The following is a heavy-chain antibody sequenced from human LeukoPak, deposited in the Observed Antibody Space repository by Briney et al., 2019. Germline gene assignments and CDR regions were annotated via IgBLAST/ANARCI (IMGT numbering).Heavy chain of an antibody. CDR2: ISSSSSTI. J-gene: IGHJ6*02. D-gene: IGHD3-10*01. V-gene: IGHV3-48*04. CDR3: ARWHYYGSGSYYYYYGMDV. Sequence: PGGSLRLSCAASGFTFSSYSMNWVRQAPGKGLEWVSYISSSSSTIYYADSVKGRFTISRDNAKNSLYLQMNSLRAEDTAVYYCARWHYYGSGSYYYYYGMDVWGQGTTVTVSS. CDR1: GFTFSSYS.